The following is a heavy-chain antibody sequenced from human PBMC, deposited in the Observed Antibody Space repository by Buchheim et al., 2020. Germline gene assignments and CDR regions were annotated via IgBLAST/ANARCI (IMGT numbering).Heavy chain of an antibody. V-gene: IGHV1-46*01. Sequence: QVQLVQSGAEMKKPGASVKVSCKASGYTFSNYYIHWVRQAPGQGLEWMGIVNPSGGGTSYPQKFQGRVTMTRDTSTSTVYMELSSLRSEDTAVYYCARGGGDIVVVPASIHVHYLDVWGKGTT. CDR2: VNPSGGGT. D-gene: IGHD2-2*02. CDR1: GYTFSNYY. J-gene: IGHJ6*03. CDR3: ARGGGDIVVVPASIHVHYLDV.